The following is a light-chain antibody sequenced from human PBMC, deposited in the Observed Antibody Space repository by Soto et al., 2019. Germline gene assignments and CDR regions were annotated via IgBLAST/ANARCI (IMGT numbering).Light chain of an antibody. CDR3: QQSNNWPVT. V-gene: IGKV3-15*01. Sequence: EIVMTQSPATLSVSPGERATLSSRASQTVSSNLAWYQQKPGQAPRLLIYDASTRATGIPARFSGSGSGIEFTLTISSLQSEDFAVYYCQQSNNWPVTFGPATKVDIK. CDR1: QTVSSN. J-gene: IGKJ3*01. CDR2: DAS.